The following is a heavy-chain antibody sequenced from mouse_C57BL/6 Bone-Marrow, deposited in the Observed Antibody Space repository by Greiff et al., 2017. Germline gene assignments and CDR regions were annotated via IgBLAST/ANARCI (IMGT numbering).Heavy chain of an antibody. J-gene: IGHJ2*01. CDR3: ARFGILWLRPYYFDY. V-gene: IGHV1-9*01. D-gene: IGHD2-2*01. CDR1: GYTFTGYW. Sequence: QVQLKQSGAELMKPGASVKLSCKATGYTFTGYWIEWVKQRPGHGLEWIGEILPGSGSTNYNEKFKGKATFTADTSSNTAYMQLSSLTTEDSAIDYCARFGILWLRPYYFDYWGQGTTLTVSS. CDR2: ILPGSGST.